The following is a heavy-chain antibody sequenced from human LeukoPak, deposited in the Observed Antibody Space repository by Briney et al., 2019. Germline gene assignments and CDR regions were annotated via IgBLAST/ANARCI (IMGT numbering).Heavy chain of an antibody. D-gene: IGHD2-2*02. CDR3: ARDYIPMHAFDI. V-gene: IGHV3-48*03. CDR1: GFTFSSYE. CDR2: ISSSGSTI. J-gene: IGHJ3*02. Sequence: GGSLRLSCAASGFTFSSYEMNWVRQAPGEGLEWVSYISSSGSTIYYADSVKGRFTISRDNAKNSLYLQMSSLRAEDTAVYYCARDYIPMHAFDIWGQGTMVTVSS.